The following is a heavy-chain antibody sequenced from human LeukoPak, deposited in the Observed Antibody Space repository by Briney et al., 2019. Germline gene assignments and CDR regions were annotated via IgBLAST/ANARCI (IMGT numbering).Heavy chain of an antibody. J-gene: IGHJ3*02. CDR2: TRNKANSYTT. Sequence: GGSLRLSCAASGFTFSDHYMDWVRQAPGKGLEWVGRTRNKANSYTTEYAASVKGRFTISRADSENSLYLQMNSLKTEDTAVYYCARVRYCSSTTCRGAFDIWGQGTMVTVSS. CDR1: GFTFSDHY. V-gene: IGHV3-72*01. D-gene: IGHD2-2*01. CDR3: ARVRYCSSTTCRGAFDI.